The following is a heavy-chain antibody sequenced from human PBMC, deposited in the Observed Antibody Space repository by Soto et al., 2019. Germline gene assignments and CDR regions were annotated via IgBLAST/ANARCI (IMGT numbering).Heavy chain of an antibody. CDR2: ISGSGDST. CDR1: GFTFSSYA. CDR3: AKGVPGIAVAGTGYFQH. Sequence: AGGSLRLSCAASGFTFSSYAMSWVRQAPGKGLEWVSGISGSGDSTYYADSVKGRFTISRDNSKNTLYLQMNSLRAEDTAVYYCAKGVPGIAVAGTGYFQHWGQGTQVTVSS. J-gene: IGHJ1*01. V-gene: IGHV3-23*01. D-gene: IGHD6-19*01.